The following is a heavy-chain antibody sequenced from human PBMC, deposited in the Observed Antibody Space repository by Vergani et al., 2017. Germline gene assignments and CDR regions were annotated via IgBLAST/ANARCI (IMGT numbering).Heavy chain of an antibody. V-gene: IGHV3-9*01. D-gene: IGHD6-13*01. J-gene: IGHJ2*01. CDR3: VKDIAASGNYWYFDL. CDR1: GFSFSGYW. CDR2: INWNSDSI. Sequence: EVQLVESGGGLIHPGGSLRLSCEGSGFSFSGYWMHWVRQSPEKGLEWVSGINWNSDSIAYADSVKGRFTISRDKAKNSLYLQMNSLRAEDTALYYCVKDIAASGNYWYFDLWGRGTLVTVSS.